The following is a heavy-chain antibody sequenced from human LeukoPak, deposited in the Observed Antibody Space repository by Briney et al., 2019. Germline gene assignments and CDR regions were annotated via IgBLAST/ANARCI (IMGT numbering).Heavy chain of an antibody. V-gene: IGHV1-46*01. J-gene: IGHJ4*02. CDR3: ARDGGISSSWYGWHY. Sequence: ASVKVSCKASGYTFTSYYMHWVRQAPGQGLEWMGIINPSGGSTSYAQKFQGRATMTRDTSTSTVYMELSSLRSEDTAVYYCARDGGISSSWYGWHYWGQGTLVTVSS. D-gene: IGHD6-13*01. CDR2: INPSGGST. CDR1: GYTFTSYY.